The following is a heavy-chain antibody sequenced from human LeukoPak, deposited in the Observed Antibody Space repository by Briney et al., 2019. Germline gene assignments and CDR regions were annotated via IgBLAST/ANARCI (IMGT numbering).Heavy chain of an antibody. V-gene: IGHV3-7*03. CDR1: GFTFSRYW. D-gene: IGHD6-19*01. CDR3: AREGGSGWSLDY. Sequence: PGGSLRLSCAASGFTFSRYWMTWVRQAPGKGLEWVANINQDAREKYYVDSVKGRFTISRDNDKNSLFVQMNSLRAEDTAVYYCAREGGSGWSLDYWGQGTLVTVSS. CDR2: INQDAREK. J-gene: IGHJ4*02.